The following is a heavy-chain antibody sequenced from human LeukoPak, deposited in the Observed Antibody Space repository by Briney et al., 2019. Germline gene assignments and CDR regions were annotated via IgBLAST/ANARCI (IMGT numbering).Heavy chain of an antibody. J-gene: IGHJ4*02. CDR2: IYSGGST. Sequence: GGSLRLSCAASGFTVSSNYMSWVRQAPGKGLEWVSVIYSGGSTYYADSVKGRFTISRDNSKNTLYLQMNSLRAEDTAVYYCAAKYYYDSSGYYKTVGYWGQGTLVTVSS. CDR3: AAKYYYDSSGYYKTVGY. CDR1: GFTVSSNY. V-gene: IGHV3-53*01. D-gene: IGHD3-22*01.